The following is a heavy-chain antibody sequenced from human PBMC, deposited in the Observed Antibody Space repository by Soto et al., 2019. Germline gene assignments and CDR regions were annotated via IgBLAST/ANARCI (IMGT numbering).Heavy chain of an antibody. CDR1: GFTFSSYA. D-gene: IGHD6-19*01. J-gene: IGHJ6*02. CDR3: AKDLGGYAIGGSGSGWYGWGMEV. V-gene: IGHV3-23*01. Sequence: EVQLLESGGGLVQPGGSLRLSCTASGFTFSSYAMSWVRQAPGKGLEWVSAISGSGGSTYYADSVKGRFTISRDHSNTTVYLQRNSLRAEDTAVYYCAKDLGGYAIGGSGSGWYGWGMEVWGQGTTVTVSS. CDR2: ISGSGGST.